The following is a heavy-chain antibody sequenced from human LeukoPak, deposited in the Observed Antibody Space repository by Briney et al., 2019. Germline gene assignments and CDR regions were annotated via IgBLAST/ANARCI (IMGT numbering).Heavy chain of an antibody. CDR1: GDAFISYY. D-gene: IGHD1-26*01. J-gene: IGHJ4*02. Sequence: ASGKVSCKASGDAFISYYIHWVRQAPGQGLEWMGVISPSAGTTNYAQKFQGRVTMTRDTSTNTVYMELSSLRSEDTAVYYCARNSGSFRQFDYWGQGTLVTVSS. CDR2: ISPSAGTT. CDR3: ARNSGSFRQFDY. V-gene: IGHV1-46*01.